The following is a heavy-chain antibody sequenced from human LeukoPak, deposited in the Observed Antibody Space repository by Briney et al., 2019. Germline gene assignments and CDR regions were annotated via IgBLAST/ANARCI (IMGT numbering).Heavy chain of an antibody. D-gene: IGHD3-3*01. CDR1: SGSISSYY. V-gene: IGHV4-4*07. CDR3: AREAPYYDFWPTPFDY. Sequence: SETLSLTCTVSSGSISSYYWSWIRQPAGKGLEWIGRIYTSGSTNYNPSLKSRVTMSVDTSKNQFSLKLSSVTAADTAVYYCAREAPYYDFWPTPFDYWGQGTLVTVSS. J-gene: IGHJ4*02. CDR2: IYTSGST.